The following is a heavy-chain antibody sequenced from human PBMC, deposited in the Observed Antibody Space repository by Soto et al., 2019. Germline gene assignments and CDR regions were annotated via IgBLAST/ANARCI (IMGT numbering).Heavy chain of an antibody. Sequence: EVQLLESGGGLVQPGGSLRLSCAASGFTFSTYAMSWVRQAPGTGLEWVSAISGTGGSTYYADSVKGRFTISRDNSTNTLYLQMNSLRAEDTAVYYCAQKWDTTSSSSSHWGQGTLGTFSS. J-gene: IGHJ4*02. D-gene: IGHD6-6*01. V-gene: IGHV3-23*01. CDR1: GFTFSTYA. CDR3: AQKWDTTSSSSSH. CDR2: ISGTGGST.